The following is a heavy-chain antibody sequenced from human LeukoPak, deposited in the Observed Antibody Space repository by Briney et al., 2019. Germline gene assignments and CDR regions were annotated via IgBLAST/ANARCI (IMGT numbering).Heavy chain of an antibody. V-gene: IGHV3-21*01. Sequence: GGSLRLSCAASGFTFSSYSMNWVRQAPGKGLEWVSSISSSSSYIYYADSVKGRFTISRDNAKNSLYLQMNSLRAEDTAVYYCARGTAAAGTIWFDPWGQGTLVTVSS. CDR3: ARGTAAAGTIWFDP. CDR2: ISSSSSYI. J-gene: IGHJ5*02. CDR1: GFTFSSYS. D-gene: IGHD6-13*01.